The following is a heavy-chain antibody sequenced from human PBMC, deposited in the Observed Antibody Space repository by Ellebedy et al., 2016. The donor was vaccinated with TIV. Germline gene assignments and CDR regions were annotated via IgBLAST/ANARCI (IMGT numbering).Heavy chain of an antibody. CDR1: GFTFRSSW. CDR2: ISQDGSDK. CDR3: ARDGSYGDYLSPRQAFNM. Sequence: GESLKISCAASGFTFRSSWMSWVRQAPGKGLEWVGNISQDGSDKYYVDSVEGRFSISRDNAKNSLYLQMNSLRGEDTALYFCARDGSYGDYLSPRQAFNMWGQGTMVTVSS. D-gene: IGHD4-17*01. J-gene: IGHJ3*02. V-gene: IGHV3-7*01.